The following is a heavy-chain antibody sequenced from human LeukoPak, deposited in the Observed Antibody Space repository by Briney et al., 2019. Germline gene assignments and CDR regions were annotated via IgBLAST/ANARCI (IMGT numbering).Heavy chain of an antibody. Sequence: SETLSLTCTVFGDSRSSSNYYWGWIRQPPGKGLEWIGTIYHSGNTYYNPSLKSRLTISLDTSKNHFSLKLSSVTAADTAAYYCARVDEMATIIDYWGQGTLVTVSS. V-gene: IGHV4-39*07. CDR2: IYHSGNT. D-gene: IGHD5-24*01. J-gene: IGHJ4*02. CDR3: ARVDEMATIIDY. CDR1: GDSRSSSNYY.